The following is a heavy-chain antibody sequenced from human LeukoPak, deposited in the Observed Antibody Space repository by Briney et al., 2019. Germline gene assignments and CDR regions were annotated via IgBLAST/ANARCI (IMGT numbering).Heavy chain of an antibody. CDR1: GYTFTGYY. D-gene: IGHD3-22*01. CDR3: ARDENDSSGYPDH. CDR2: INPNNGGT. Sequence: ASVKVSCKASGYTFTGYYMHWIRQAPGQGLEWMGWINPNNGGTNYDRVTMTRDTSISTAYMELYRLTSDDTAVYYCARDENDSSGYPDHWGQGTLVTASS. J-gene: IGHJ4*02. V-gene: IGHV1-2*02.